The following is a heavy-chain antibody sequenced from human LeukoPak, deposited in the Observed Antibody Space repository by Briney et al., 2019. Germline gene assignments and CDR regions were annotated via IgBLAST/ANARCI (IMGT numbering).Heavy chain of an antibody. D-gene: IGHD3-9*01. CDR1: GYTFTSYG. Sequence: GASVKVSCKASGYTFTSYGISWVRQAPGQGLEWMGWISAYNGNTNYAQKLQGRVTMTTDTSTSTAYMVLRSLRSDDTAVYYCAGGSLRYFDTLGFDYWGQGTLVTVSS. CDR2: ISAYNGNT. V-gene: IGHV1-18*01. CDR3: AGGSLRYFDTLGFDY. J-gene: IGHJ4*02.